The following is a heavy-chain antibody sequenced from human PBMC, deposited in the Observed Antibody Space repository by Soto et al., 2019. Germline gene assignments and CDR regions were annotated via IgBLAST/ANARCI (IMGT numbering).Heavy chain of an antibody. D-gene: IGHD2-21*02. J-gene: IGHJ6*02. CDR2: ISSSGSTI. Sequence: GGSLRLSCAASGFSFSSHEMNWVRQAPGKGLEWVSYISSSGSTIYYADSVKGRFTISRDNAKNSLYLQMNSLRAEDTAVYYCARGEVVVTAMFFHYYYGMDVWGQGTTVTVSS. V-gene: IGHV3-48*03. CDR1: GFSFSSHE. CDR3: ARGEVVVTAMFFHYYYGMDV.